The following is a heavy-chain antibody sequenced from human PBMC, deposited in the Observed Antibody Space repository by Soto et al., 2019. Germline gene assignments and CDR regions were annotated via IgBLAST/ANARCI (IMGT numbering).Heavy chain of an antibody. V-gene: IGHV4-61*02. CDR1: GGSINSGTYT. CDR3: AREGVDFWSGYYYGMDV. CDR2: IYTSGST. D-gene: IGHD3-3*01. Sequence: PSETLSLTCAVSGGSINSGTYTWNWLRQPAGKGLEWIGRIYTSGSTNYNPSLKSRVTMSVDTSKNQFSLKLSSVTAADTAVYYCAREGVDFWSGYYYGMDVWGQGTTVTVSS. J-gene: IGHJ6*02.